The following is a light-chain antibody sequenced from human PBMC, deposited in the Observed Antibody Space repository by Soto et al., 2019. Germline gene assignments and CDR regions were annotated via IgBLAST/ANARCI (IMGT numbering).Light chain of an antibody. CDR3: QQSHSTPYT. J-gene: IGKJ2*01. CDR1: QSISSY. V-gene: IGKV1-39*01. Sequence: DIQMTQSPSSLSASVGDRVTITCRASQSISSYLNWYQQKPGKAPKLLIYAASSLQSGVPSRFSGSGSGTDFTLTISSLQPEDFATYYCQQSHSTPYTFGQGTKVDI. CDR2: AAS.